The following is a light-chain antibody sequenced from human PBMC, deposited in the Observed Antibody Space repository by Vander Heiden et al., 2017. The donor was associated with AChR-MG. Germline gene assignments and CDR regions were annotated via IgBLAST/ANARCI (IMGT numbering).Light chain of an antibody. J-gene: IGLJ2*01. CDR1: QLGNKY. Sequence: SFDLTQPPSVSVSPGQTATIACSADQLGNKYVCWYQQKPGQSPVQVSYQNTNRPSGIPERFSGSKSGKTATLTISGTQAIDEADYYCQAWDGPTVVFGGGTKLTVL. V-gene: IGLV3-1*01. CDR2: QNT. CDR3: QAWDGPTVV.